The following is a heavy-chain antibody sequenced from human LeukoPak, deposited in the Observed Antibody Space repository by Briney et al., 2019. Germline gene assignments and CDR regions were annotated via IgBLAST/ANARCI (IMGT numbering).Heavy chain of an antibody. V-gene: IGHV4-59*01. CDR2: IYNSGST. D-gene: IGHD5-18*01. CDR1: GGSISSYY. Sequence: SETLSLTCTVSGGSISSYYWSWIRQPPGKGLEWIGYIYNSGSTTYNPSLKSRVAISVDTSKNQFSLKLSSVTAADTAVYYWGTVKGTKQLHVFDILGRGTMVTVSS. CDR3: GTVKGTKQLHVFDI. J-gene: IGHJ3*02.